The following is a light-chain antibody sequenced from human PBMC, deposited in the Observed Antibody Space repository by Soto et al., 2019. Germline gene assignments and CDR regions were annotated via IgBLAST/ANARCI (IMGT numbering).Light chain of an antibody. CDR3: QQYNNWPPRGT. CDR2: GAS. Sequence: EIVMTQSPATLSVSPGERATLSCRASQSVSSNLAWYQQIPGRAPRLLIYGASTRATGIPARFSGSGSGTDFTLTISSLQSEDFAVYYCQQYNNWPPRGTFGQGTKVEIK. J-gene: IGKJ1*01. V-gene: IGKV3-15*01. CDR1: QSVSSN.